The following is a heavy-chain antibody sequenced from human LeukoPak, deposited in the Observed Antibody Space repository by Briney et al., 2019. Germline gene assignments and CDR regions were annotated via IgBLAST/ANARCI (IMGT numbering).Heavy chain of an antibody. CDR3: ARGGPFFSSSSSKEYYFDY. V-gene: IGHV1-18*01. CDR2: ISLYNGNT. Sequence: ASVKVSCKASGYDFINYGITWVRQAPGQGLEWMGWISLYNGNTDYKLQGRVTMTTDTSTSTAYMELRGLRSDDTAVYYCARGGPFFSSSSSKEYYFDYWGQGTLVTVSP. CDR1: GYDFINYG. D-gene: IGHD6-6*01. J-gene: IGHJ4*02.